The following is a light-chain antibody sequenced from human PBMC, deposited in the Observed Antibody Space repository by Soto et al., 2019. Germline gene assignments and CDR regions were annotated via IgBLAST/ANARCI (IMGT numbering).Light chain of an antibody. CDR3: SSHAGSKRV. J-gene: IGLJ1*01. CDR1: SSDVGGYNY. V-gene: IGLV2-8*01. Sequence: QSALTQPPSASGSPGQSVTISCXGTSSDVGGYNYVSWYQQHPGKAPKLMIYEVSKRPSGVPDRFSGSKSGNTASLTVSGRWAEDEADYYCSSHAGSKRVFGTGTKLTVL. CDR2: EVS.